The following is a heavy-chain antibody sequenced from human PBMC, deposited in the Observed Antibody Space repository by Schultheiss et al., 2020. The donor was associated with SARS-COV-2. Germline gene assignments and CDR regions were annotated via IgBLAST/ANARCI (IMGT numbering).Heavy chain of an antibody. Sequence: SETLSLTCAVSGGSISSSNWWSWVRQPPGKGLEWIGEINHSGSTNYNPSLKSRVTISVDTSKIQFSLKLTSVTAADTAVYYCARDRYYDFWSGYYSDYYYGMDVWGQGTTVTVSS. J-gene: IGHJ6*02. D-gene: IGHD3-3*01. CDR2: INHSGST. CDR1: GGSISSSNW. CDR3: ARDRYYDFWSGYYSDYYYGMDV. V-gene: IGHV4-4*02.